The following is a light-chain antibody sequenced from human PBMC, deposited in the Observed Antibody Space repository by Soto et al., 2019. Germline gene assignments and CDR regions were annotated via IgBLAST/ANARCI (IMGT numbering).Light chain of an antibody. CDR3: QQYNSYSYT. Sequence: DIQMTQSPSTLSASVGDRVTIACRASQTINDWLARYQQKPGKAPKLLIYRASNLQSGVPSRFSGSGSGTEFTLTISSLQPDDFATYYCQQYNSYSYTFGQGTKVDIK. J-gene: IGKJ2*01. CDR2: RAS. V-gene: IGKV1-5*03. CDR1: QTINDW.